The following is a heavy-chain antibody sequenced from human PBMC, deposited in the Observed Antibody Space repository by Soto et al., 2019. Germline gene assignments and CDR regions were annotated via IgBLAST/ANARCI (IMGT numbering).Heavy chain of an antibody. J-gene: IGHJ4*02. V-gene: IGHV1-69*01. CDR3: ASGASRWYPYFFDS. CDR2: IIPYYNTL. Sequence: QAQVVQSGAEVRKPGSSVKLSCKASEGTFNSYAIAWVRQAPGQGLEWMGGIIPYYNTLNYAQKFQDRVTITADDSANTVYMELSSLRSDDTAVYFCASGASRWYPYFFDSWAQETLVTVSS. CDR1: EGTFNSYA. D-gene: IGHD6-13*01.